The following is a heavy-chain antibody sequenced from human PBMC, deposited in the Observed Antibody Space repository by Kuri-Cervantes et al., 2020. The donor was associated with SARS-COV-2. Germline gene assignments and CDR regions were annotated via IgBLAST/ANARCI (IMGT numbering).Heavy chain of an antibody. D-gene: IGHD4-17*01. V-gene: IGHV4-59*11. J-gene: IGHJ5*02. CDR3: ARELYGDYLNWFDP. CDR1: GGSISSHY. Sequence: GSLRLSCTVSGGSISSHYWSWIRQPPGKGLEWIGYIYYSGSTYYNPSLKSRVTISVDTSKNQFSLKLSSVTAADTAVYYCARELYGDYLNWFDPWGQGTLVTVSS. CDR2: IYYSGST.